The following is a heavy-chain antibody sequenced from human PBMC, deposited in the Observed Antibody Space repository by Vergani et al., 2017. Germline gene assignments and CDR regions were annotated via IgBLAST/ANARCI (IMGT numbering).Heavy chain of an antibody. V-gene: IGHV5-51*01. D-gene: IGHD2-21*01. J-gene: IGHJ3*02. CDR2: IYPGDSDT. CDR1: GYSFTSYW. Sequence: EVQLVQSGAEVKKPGESLKISCTGSGYSFTSYWIGWVRQMPGKGLEWMGIIYPGDSDTRYSPSFQGQVTISADKSISTAYLQWSSMKASDTAMYYCARRTAFVVVNDLDAIDIWGQGTMVTVSS. CDR3: ARRTAFVVVNDLDAIDI.